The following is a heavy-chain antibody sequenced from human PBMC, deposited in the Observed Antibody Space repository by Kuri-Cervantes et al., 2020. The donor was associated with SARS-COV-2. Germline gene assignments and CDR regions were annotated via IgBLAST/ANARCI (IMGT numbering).Heavy chain of an antibody. D-gene: IGHD3-10*01. CDR1: GFTFGGYA. V-gene: IGHV3-49*04. Sequence: GGSLRLSCTASGFTFGGYAMSWVRQAPGKGLEWVGFIRSKAYGGTTEYAAPVKGRFTISRDDSKSIAYLQMNSLKTEDTAVYYRTRDIYYALLGYYYGMDVWGQGTTVTVSS. J-gene: IGHJ6*02. CDR2: IRSKAYGGTT. CDR3: TRDIYYALLGYYYGMDV.